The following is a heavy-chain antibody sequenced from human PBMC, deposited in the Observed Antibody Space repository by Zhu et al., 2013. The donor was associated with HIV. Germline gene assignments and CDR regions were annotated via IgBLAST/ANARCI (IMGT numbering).Heavy chain of an antibody. CDR3: ARDPHGAGTTWYHYYGLDV. CDR2: ISGHNGNT. Sequence: QDRLVQSGVEVKKPGASVRVSCRASGYMFINYGIAWVRQGPGQGLEWLGWISGHNGNTNYAQKFRDRVTLTTDRPTATAYMELKRLTSDDTAIYYCARDPHGAGTTWYHYYGLDVWGHGTTVTVSS. J-gene: IGHJ6*02. CDR1: GYMFINYG. D-gene: IGHD1-1*01. V-gene: IGHV1-18*01.